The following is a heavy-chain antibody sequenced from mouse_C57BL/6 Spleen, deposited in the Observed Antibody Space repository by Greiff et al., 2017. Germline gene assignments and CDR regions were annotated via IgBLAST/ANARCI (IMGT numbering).Heavy chain of an antibody. J-gene: IGHJ3*01. CDR3: ARRGSGAWFAY. CDR2: IDPSDSYT. V-gene: IGHV1-69*01. D-gene: IGHD3-1*01. CDR1: GYTFTSYW. Sequence: VQLQQPGAELVMPGASVKLSCKASGYTFTSYWMHWVKQRPGQGLEWIGEIDPSDSYTNYNQKFKGKSTLTVDKSSSTAYMQLSSLPSDDSAVYYCARRGSGAWFAYWGQGTLVTVSA.